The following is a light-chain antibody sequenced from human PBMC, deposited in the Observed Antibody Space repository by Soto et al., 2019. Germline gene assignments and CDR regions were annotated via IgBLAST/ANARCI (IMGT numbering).Light chain of an antibody. CDR1: SSDIGHYDY. CDR3: CSLTTSHTYV. CDR2: HVT. V-gene: IGLV2-14*03. J-gene: IGLJ1*01. Sequence: QSALTHPASVSVPPGQSITISCTGTSSDIGHYDYVSWYQQHPGKAPKLMIYHVTYRPSGVSNRYSGSKSGNSASLTISGLQADEEADYYCCSLTTSHTYVFGSGTKV.